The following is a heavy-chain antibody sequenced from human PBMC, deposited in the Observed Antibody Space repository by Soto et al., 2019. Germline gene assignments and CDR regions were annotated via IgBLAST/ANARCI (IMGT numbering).Heavy chain of an antibody. CDR1: GFTFSTCS. Sequence: EVQLVESGGGLVEPGGSLRLSCATSGFTFSTCSMNWVRQAPGKGLEWVSSMSATGTYTFYVDSLKGRFTISRDNARNSLFLQMNSLRVEDTALYYCTTEYNSRQDLNHWGQGALVTVSS. CDR3: TTEYNSRQDLNH. D-gene: IGHD6-6*01. V-gene: IGHV3-21*01. J-gene: IGHJ5*02. CDR2: MSATGTYT.